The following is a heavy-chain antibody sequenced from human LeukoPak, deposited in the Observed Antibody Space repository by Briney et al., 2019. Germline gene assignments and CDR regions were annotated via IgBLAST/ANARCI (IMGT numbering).Heavy chain of an antibody. D-gene: IGHD3-9*01. CDR3: ARLDILTGYEFDY. CDR2: IKQDGSEK. J-gene: IGHJ4*02. V-gene: IGHV3-7*01. CDR1: GFTVSSNY. Sequence: GGSLRLSCAASGFTVSSNYMSWVRQAPGKGLEWVANIKQDGSEKYYVDSVKGRFTISRDNAKNSLYLQMNSLRAEDTAVYYCARLDILTGYEFDYWGQGTLVTVSS.